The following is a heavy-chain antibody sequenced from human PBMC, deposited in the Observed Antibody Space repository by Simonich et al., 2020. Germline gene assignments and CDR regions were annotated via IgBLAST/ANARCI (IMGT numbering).Heavy chain of an antibody. J-gene: IGHJ6*02. CDR1: GFTFSSYS. CDR2: ISSSSSYI. CDR3: ARWIAVAGTGAYGMDV. D-gene: IGHD6-19*01. V-gene: IGHV3-21*01. Sequence: EVQLVESGGGLVKPGGSLRLSCAASGFTFSSYSMNWVRQAPGKGLEWVSSISSSSSYIYYADSVKGRFTISRDNAKNSLYLQMNSLRAEDTAAYYCARWIAVAGTGAYGMDVWGQGTTVTVSS.